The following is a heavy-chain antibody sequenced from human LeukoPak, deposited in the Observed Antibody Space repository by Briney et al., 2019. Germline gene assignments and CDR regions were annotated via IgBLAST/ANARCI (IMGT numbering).Heavy chain of an antibody. J-gene: IGHJ5*02. V-gene: IGHV4-4*02. Sequence: PSETLSLTCAVSGGSISSSNWWSWVRQPPGKGLEWIGEIYHSGSTNYNPSLKSRVTISVDKSKNQFSLKLRSGTAADTAVYYCARVRRIGAALGWFDPWGQGTLVTVSS. CDR3: ARVRRIGAALGWFDP. D-gene: IGHD6-13*01. CDR1: GGSISSSNW. CDR2: IYHSGST.